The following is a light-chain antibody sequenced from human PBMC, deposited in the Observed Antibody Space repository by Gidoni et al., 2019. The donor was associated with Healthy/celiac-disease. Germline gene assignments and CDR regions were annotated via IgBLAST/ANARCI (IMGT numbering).Light chain of an antibody. J-gene: IGKJ3*01. CDR2: GAS. CDR1: QSVSSSY. V-gene: IGKV3-20*01. CDR3: QQYGSSPLT. Sequence: VLTQSPGTLSLSPGERATLSCRAIQSVSSSYLAWYQQKPGQAPRLLIYGASSRATGIPDRFSGSGSGTDFTLTISRLEPEDFAVYYCQQYGSSPLTFGPGTKVDIK.